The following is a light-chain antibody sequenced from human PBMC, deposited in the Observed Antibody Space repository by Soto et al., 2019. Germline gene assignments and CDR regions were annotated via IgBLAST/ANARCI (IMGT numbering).Light chain of an antibody. V-gene: IGKV3-15*01. J-gene: IGKJ5*01. CDR2: DAS. CDR3: QQYNSWPPIT. CDR1: QGIGDT. Sequence: EIVMTQSPSTLSVSPGEGATLSCRASQGIGDTLAWYQQKPGQTPRLLIYDASTRATGIPDRFSGGGSGTEFTLTISSLQSEDFVVYYCQQYNSWPPITFGQRTRLEIK.